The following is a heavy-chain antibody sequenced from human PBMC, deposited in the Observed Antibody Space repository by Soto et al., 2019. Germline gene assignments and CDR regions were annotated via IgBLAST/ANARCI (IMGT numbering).Heavy chain of an antibody. J-gene: IGHJ6*02. CDR2: ISAYNGNT. Sequence: QVQLVQSGAEVKKPGASVKVSCKASGYTFTSYGISWVRQAPGQGLEWMGWISAYNGNTKYAQKLQGRVTMTTVTSRSPACMGLRGLRSDVTAVNYGARSTDYDFCRGGAGYGMHICGQGSTVTVTS. D-gene: IGHD3-3*01. V-gene: IGHV1-18*04. CDR1: GYTFTSYG. CDR3: ARSTDYDFCRGGAGYGMHI.